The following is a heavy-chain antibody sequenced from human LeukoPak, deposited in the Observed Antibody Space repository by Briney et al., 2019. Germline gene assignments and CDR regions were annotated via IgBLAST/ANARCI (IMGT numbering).Heavy chain of an antibody. V-gene: IGHV3-30*04. J-gene: IGHJ4*02. CDR3: AKAPSYGSGSYHVDY. D-gene: IGHD3-10*01. CDR1: GFTFSSYA. CDR2: ISYDGSNK. Sequence: GGSLRLSCAASGFTFSSYAMHWVRQAPGKGLEWVAVISYDGSNKYYADSVKGRFTISRDNSKNTLYLQMNSLRAEDAAVYYCAKAPSYGSGSYHVDYWGQGTLVTVSS.